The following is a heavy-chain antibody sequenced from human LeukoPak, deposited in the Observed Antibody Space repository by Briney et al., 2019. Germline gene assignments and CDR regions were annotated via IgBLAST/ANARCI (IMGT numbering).Heavy chain of an antibody. CDR1: GYTLTEIS. J-gene: IGHJ4*02. Sequence: GASVKVSCKVSGYTLTEISIHWVRQAPGKGLEWMGGFDPEDGETIYAQRFQGRVTMTEDTSADTAYMELSSLRSEDTAAYYCATLPPRFLSRYADYWGQGTLVTVSS. CDR3: ATLPPRFLSRYADY. V-gene: IGHV1-24*01. CDR2: FDPEDGET. D-gene: IGHD3-3*01.